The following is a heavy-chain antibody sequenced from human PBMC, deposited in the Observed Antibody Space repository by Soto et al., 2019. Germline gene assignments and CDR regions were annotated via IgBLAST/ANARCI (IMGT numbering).Heavy chain of an antibody. J-gene: IGHJ6*02. CDR2: ISAYNGNT. Sequence: QVQLVQSGAEVKKPGASVKVSCKASGYTFTSYGISWVRQAPGQGLEWMGWISAYNGNTNYAQKLQGRVTMTTDTYTSTAYMELRSLRSDDTAVYYCARGDGSGSYWWEEVDYYYGMDVWGQGTTVTVSS. D-gene: IGHD3-10*01. V-gene: IGHV1-18*01. CDR3: ARGDGSGSYWWEEVDYYYGMDV. CDR1: GYTFTSYG.